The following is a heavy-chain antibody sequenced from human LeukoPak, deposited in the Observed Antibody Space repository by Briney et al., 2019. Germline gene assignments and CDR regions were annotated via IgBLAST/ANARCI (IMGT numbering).Heavy chain of an antibody. CDR1: GFTFRTYA. CDR2: LSYDGSYT. CDR3: VEGARKGDDYGGFFDY. Sequence: GGSLRLSCAASGFTFRTYAMHWVRQAPGKGLEWVAVLSYDGSYTYYADSVKGRFTISRDNSKNTLYLQMNSLRVKDTAVYYCVEGARKGDDYGGFFDYWGQGTLVTVSS. V-gene: IGHV3-30*04. D-gene: IGHD4-23*01. J-gene: IGHJ4*02.